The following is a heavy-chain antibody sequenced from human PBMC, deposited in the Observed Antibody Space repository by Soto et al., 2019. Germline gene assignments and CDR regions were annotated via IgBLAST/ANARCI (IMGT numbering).Heavy chain of an antibody. CDR2: INPNSGGT. CDR1: GYTFTGYY. CDR3: ARRGFYDSNGYYLDY. Sequence: QVQLVQSGAEVKKPGASVKVSCKASGYTFTGYYMHWVRQAPGQGLEWMGWINPNSGGTNYAQKFQGWVTMTRETSISTAYMELSRLRSDDTAVYYCARRGFYDSNGYYLDYWGQGTLVTVSS. J-gene: IGHJ4*02. D-gene: IGHD3-22*01. V-gene: IGHV1-2*04.